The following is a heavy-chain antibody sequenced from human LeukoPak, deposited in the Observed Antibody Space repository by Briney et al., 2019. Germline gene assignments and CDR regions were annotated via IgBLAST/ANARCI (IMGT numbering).Heavy chain of an antibody. CDR1: GGSFSYYY. CDR3: ARREISEYSSGWHQGAFDI. D-gene: IGHD6-19*01. J-gene: IGHJ3*02. CDR2: ISYSGST. V-gene: IGHV4-59*08. Sequence: SETLSLTCTVSGGSFSYYYWSWIRQPPGKGLEYIGYISYSGSTDYNPSLKSRVTISLDTSKNQFSLKLSSVTAADTAVYYCARREISEYSSGWHQGAFDIWGQGTMVTVSS.